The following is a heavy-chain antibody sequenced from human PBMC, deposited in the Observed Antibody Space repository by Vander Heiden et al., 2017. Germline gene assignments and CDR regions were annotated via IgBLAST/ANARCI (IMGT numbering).Heavy chain of an antibody. CDR3: AKTLYDFWSGYSYYFDN. V-gene: IGHV3-23*01. CDR1: GFTFSSYA. D-gene: IGHD3-3*01. CDR2: ISGIGGTI. Sequence: EVQLLESGGGLVQPGGSLRLSCAASGFTFSSYAMSWVRQAPGKGLEWVSAISGIGGTIYYADSVKGRFTISRDNSKNTLYLQLNSLRADDTALYYCAKTLYDFWSGYSYYFDNWGQGTLVTVAS. J-gene: IGHJ4*02.